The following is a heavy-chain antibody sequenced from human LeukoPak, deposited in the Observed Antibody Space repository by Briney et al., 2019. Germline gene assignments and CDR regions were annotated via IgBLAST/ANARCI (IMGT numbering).Heavy chain of an antibody. CDR2: ISGSGGST. V-gene: IGHV3-23*01. J-gene: IGHJ4*02. Sequence: GGSLRLSCAASGFTFSTNATSWVRQAPGKGLEWVSAISGSGGSTYYADSVKGRFTISRDNSKNTLYLQMNSLRAEDTAVYYCAKDEGRFLEWLSFDYWGQGTLVTVSS. CDR1: GFTFSTNA. CDR3: AKDEGRFLEWLSFDY. D-gene: IGHD3-3*01.